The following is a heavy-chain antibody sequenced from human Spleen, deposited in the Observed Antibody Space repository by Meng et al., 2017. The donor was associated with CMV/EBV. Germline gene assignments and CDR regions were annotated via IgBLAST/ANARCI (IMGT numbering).Heavy chain of an antibody. Sequence: GGSLRLSCEASGVTFKMYAMNWARQTPGKGLDWVAAISGSGDSTYYADSVKGRYTISRDNSKNTMYLVMNSLKAEDTAVYYCAKETTPTVNDSPPSHYTGMDVWGQGTTVTVSS. CDR2: ISGSGDST. V-gene: IGHV3-23*01. CDR3: AKETTPTVNDSPPSHYTGMDV. D-gene: IGHD4-11*01. CDR1: GVTFKMYA. J-gene: IGHJ6*02.